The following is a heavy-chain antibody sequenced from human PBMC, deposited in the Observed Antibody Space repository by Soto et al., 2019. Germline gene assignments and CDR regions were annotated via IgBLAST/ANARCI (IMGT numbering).Heavy chain of an antibody. Sequence: SGPTLVNPTQTLTLTCTFSGFSLSTSRVGVGWIRQPPGKALEWLALIYWDDDKRYSPSLKSRLTITKDTSKNQVVLTMTNMDRVDTAAYYCAHLAAAELKNWFDPWGQGTLVTVSS. J-gene: IGHJ5*02. D-gene: IGHD6-13*01. CDR2: IYWDDDK. V-gene: IGHV2-5*02. CDR1: GFSLSTSRVG. CDR3: AHLAAAELKNWFDP.